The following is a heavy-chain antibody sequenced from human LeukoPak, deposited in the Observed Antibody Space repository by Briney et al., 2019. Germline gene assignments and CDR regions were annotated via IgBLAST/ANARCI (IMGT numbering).Heavy chain of an antibody. CDR1: GFTVSSNY. J-gene: IGHJ4*02. V-gene: IGHV3-66*01. CDR2: MYSGGST. D-gene: IGHD3-10*01. CDR3: ARVPSYGSGSSHFDY. Sequence: PGGSLRLSCGASGFTVSSNYMTWVRQAPGKGLEWVSAMYSGGSTYYADSVKGRFTISRDNSKNTLYLQMNSLRAEDTAVYYCARVPSYGSGSSHFDYWGQGTLVTVSS.